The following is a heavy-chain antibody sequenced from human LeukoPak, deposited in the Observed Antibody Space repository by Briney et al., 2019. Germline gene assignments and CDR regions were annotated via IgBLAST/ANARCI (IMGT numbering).Heavy chain of an antibody. D-gene: IGHD3-22*01. J-gene: IGHJ4*02. CDR3: AKRGVVIRVILVGFHKEAYYFDS. V-gene: IGHV3-23*01. CDR2: ISGSGGGT. CDR1: GITVSNYG. Sequence: PGGSLRLSCAVSGITVSNYGMSWVRQAPGKGLEWVAGISGSGGGTNYADSLKGRVTISRDNFKNTLYLQMNSLRAEDTAVYFCAKRGVVIRVILVGFHKEAYYFDSWGQGALVTVSS.